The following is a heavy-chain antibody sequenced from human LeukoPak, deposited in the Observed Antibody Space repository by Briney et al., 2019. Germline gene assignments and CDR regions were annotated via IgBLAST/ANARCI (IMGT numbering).Heavy chain of an antibody. J-gene: IGHJ4*02. CDR3: ARVVCTSTNCYAPSHLDY. Sequence: PSETLSLTCTVSGASISSGDYFWSWIRQPPGKGLEWIGYLYYSGSPFYNPSLKRRLTMSVDTSKNQFYLQPNSMTAADTAVYYCARVVCTSTNCYAPSHLDYWGQGTLVTVSS. CDR2: LYYSGSP. V-gene: IGHV4-30-4*01. D-gene: IGHD2-2*01. CDR1: GASISSGDYF.